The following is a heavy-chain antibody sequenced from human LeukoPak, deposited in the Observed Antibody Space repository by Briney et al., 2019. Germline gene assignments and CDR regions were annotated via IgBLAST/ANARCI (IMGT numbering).Heavy chain of an antibody. CDR2: INHSGST. CDR3: AREPLGIGFFNYYMDV. J-gene: IGHJ6*03. D-gene: IGHD6-13*01. Sequence: PSETLSLTCTVSGGSISSGSYYWSWIRQPPGKGLEWIGEINHSGSTNYNPSLKSRVTISVDTSKNQFSLKLSSVTAADTAVYYCAREPLGIGFFNYYMDVWGKGTTVTVSS. V-gene: IGHV4-39*07. CDR1: GGSISSGSYY.